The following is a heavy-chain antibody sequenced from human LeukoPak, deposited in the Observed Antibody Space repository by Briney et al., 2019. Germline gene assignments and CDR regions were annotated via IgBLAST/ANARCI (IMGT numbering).Heavy chain of an antibody. CDR3: ARRAGAYSHPYDY. CDR2: ISSTSSYK. V-gene: IGHV3-21*04. Sequence: GGSLRLSCVVSGFTFSIYSMNWVRQAPGKGLEWVSYISSTSSYKYYADSVKGRFTVSRDNAKNSLYLQMNSLRAEDTAVYYCARRAGAYSHPYDYWGQGTLVTVSS. CDR1: GFTFSIYS. J-gene: IGHJ4*02. D-gene: IGHD4/OR15-4a*01.